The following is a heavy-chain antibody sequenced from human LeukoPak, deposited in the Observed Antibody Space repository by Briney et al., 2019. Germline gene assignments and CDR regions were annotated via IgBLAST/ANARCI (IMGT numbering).Heavy chain of an antibody. CDR1: GFTFSAYA. CDR2: ISGVDGTT. V-gene: IGHV3-23*01. Sequence: GGSLRLSCAASGFTFSAYAMSWVRQALGKGLEWVSAISGVDGTTYYADSVKGRFTISRDNSMNTLYLQMNSLRAEDTAAYYCAKTASGVTDSYFDYWGQGTLVTVSS. CDR3: AKTASGVTDSYFDY. J-gene: IGHJ4*02. D-gene: IGHD2-21*02.